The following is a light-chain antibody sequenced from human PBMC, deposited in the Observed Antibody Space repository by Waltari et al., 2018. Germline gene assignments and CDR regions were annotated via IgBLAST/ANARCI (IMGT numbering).Light chain of an antibody. CDR1: QSISSY. Sequence: DIQMTQSPSSLSASVGDSVTITCRASQSISSYLNWYQQKPGKAPKLLIYAASSLQSGVPSRFSGSGSGTDFPLTISSLQPEDFATYYCQQSYSTPATFGGGTKVEIK. CDR2: AAS. V-gene: IGKV1-39*01. CDR3: QQSYSTPAT. J-gene: IGKJ4*01.